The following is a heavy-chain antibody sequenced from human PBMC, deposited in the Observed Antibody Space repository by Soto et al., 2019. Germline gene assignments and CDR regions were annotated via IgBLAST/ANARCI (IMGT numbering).Heavy chain of an antibody. Sequence: PSETLSLTCAVSDGYSVSRDCWSWIRQPPGKGLEWIGEIYHSGSTNYNPSLKSRVTISVDKSKNQFSLKLSSVTAADTAVYYCARIPGPWGQGTLVTVSS. CDR3: ARIPGP. CDR1: DGYSVSRDC. V-gene: IGHV4-4*02. CDR2: IYHSGST. J-gene: IGHJ5*02.